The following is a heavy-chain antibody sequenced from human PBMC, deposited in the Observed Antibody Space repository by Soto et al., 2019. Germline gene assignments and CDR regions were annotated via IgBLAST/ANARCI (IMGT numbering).Heavy chain of an antibody. Sequence: PGGSLRLSCAASGFTVSTNYMTWVRQAPGKGLEWVSVLYSGGSTYYADPAKGRFTISRDSSKNTVYLQMNSLRVEDTAVYYCAREGMYSSGWTAVEYFDYWGQGTLVTISS. D-gene: IGHD6-19*01. V-gene: IGHV3-66*01. CDR3: AREGMYSSGWTAVEYFDY. J-gene: IGHJ4*02. CDR1: GFTVSTNY. CDR2: LYSGGST.